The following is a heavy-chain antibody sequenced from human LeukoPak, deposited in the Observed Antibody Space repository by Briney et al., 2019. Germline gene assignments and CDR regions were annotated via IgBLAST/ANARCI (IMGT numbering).Heavy chain of an antibody. Sequence: SQTLSLTCTVSGGSISSGGYYWSWIRQHPGKGLEWIGYIYYSGSTHYNPSLKSRVTISVDTSKNQFSLKLSSVTAADTAVYYCASSAYYDILTGLYYFDYWGQGTLVTVSS. V-gene: IGHV4-31*03. J-gene: IGHJ4*02. D-gene: IGHD3-9*01. CDR2: IYYSGST. CDR1: GGSISSGGYY. CDR3: ASSAYYDILTGLYYFDY.